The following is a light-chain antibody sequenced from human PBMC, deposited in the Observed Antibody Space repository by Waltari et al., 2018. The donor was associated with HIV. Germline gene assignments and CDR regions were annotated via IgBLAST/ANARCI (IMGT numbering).Light chain of an antibody. CDR3: MQALQRHT. CDR1: QSLLHSNGYNY. J-gene: IGKJ2*01. Sequence: DIVMTQSPLSLPVTPGEPASISCRSSQSLLHSNGYNYLDWYLQKPGQSPQLLIYLGSNRASGVPDRFSGSGSGTDFTLKISRVEAEDVGVYYCMQALQRHTFGQGTKLEIK. CDR2: LGS. V-gene: IGKV2-28*01.